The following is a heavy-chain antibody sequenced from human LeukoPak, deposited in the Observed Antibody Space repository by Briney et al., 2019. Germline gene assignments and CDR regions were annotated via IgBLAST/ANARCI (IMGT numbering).Heavy chain of an antibody. D-gene: IGHD6-19*01. V-gene: IGHV3-9*01. CDR3: ARSRWLDAFDY. CDR1: GFTFDDYA. J-gene: IGHJ4*02. CDR2: ISWNSGSI. Sequence: HPGGSLRLSCAASGFTFDDYAMHWVRQAPGKGLEWVSGISWNSGSIGYADSVKGRFTISRDNAKNTLYLRMNSLRADDTAVYYCARSRWLDAFDYWGQGTLVTVSS.